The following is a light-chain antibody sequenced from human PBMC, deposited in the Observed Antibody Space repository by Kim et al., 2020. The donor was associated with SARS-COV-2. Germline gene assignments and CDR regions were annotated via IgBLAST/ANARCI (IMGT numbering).Light chain of an antibody. V-gene: IGLV3-19*01. J-gene: IGLJ3*02. Sequence: LTQDPAVSVALGQTVRITCQGDSLRSYYASWYQQKPGQAPVLVIYGKNNRPSGIPDRFSGSSSGNTASLTITGAQAEDEADYYCNSRDSSGNHHWVFG. CDR3: NSRDSSGNHHWV. CDR1: SLRSYY. CDR2: GKN.